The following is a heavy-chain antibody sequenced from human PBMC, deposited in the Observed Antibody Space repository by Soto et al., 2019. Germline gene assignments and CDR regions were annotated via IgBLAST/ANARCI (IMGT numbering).Heavy chain of an antibody. D-gene: IGHD6-19*01. J-gene: IGHJ4*02. CDR3: ARDRRNRAVAGTSYFDY. Sequence: EVQLLESGGGLVQPGGSLRLSCAASGFTFSSYWMSWVRQAPGKGLEWVANIKQDGSEKYYVDSVKGRFTISRDNAKNSLYLQMNSLRAEDTAVYYCARDRRNRAVAGTSYFDYWGQGTLVTVSS. CDR1: GFTFSSYW. V-gene: IGHV3-7*03. CDR2: IKQDGSEK.